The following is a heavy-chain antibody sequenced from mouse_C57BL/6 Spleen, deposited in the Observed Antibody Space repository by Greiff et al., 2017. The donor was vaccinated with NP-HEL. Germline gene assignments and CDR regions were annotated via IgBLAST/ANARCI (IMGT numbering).Heavy chain of an antibody. CDR3: ARHYYGYGAMDC. CDR2: INPNNGGT. Sequence: EVQLQQSGPELVKPGASVKIPCKASGYTFTDYNMDWVKQSHGKSLEWIGDINPNNGGTIYNQKFKGKATLTVDKSSSTAYMELRSLTSEDTAVYCCARHYYGYGAMDCWGQGTSVTVSS. V-gene: IGHV1-18*01. J-gene: IGHJ4*01. CDR1: GYTFTDYN. D-gene: IGHD2-2*01.